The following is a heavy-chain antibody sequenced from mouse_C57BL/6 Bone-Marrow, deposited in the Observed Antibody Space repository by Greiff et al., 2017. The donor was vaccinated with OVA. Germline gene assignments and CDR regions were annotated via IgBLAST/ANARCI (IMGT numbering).Heavy chain of an antibody. CDR1: GYTFTSYW. CDR3: ARGGFYYSNYVGWYFDV. V-gene: IGHV1-64*01. D-gene: IGHD2-5*01. CDR2: IHPNSGST. Sequence: VQLQQPGAELVKPGASVKLSCKTSGYTFTSYWMPWVKQRPGQGLEWIGMIHPNSGSTNYNEKFKSKSTLTVDKSSSTAYMQLSSLTSEDSAVYYGARGGFYYSNYVGWYFDVGGTGTTVTVSS. J-gene: IGHJ1*03.